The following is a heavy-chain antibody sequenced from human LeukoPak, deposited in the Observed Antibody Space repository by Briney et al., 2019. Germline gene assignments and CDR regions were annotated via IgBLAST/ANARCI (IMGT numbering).Heavy chain of an antibody. D-gene: IGHD1-1*01. CDR1: GFTFTSHV. CDR3: VREGLERCTNFDY. CDR2: ISMNVQTT. J-gene: IGHJ4*02. V-gene: IGHV3-64D*06. Sequence: GGSLRLSCSASGFTFTSHVMHWVRQAPGKGLQYVSGISMNVQTTYYAGSVKGRFTISRDSSKNTVYLQMNSLTAEDTAVYYCVREGLERCTNFDYWGQGTLASVSS.